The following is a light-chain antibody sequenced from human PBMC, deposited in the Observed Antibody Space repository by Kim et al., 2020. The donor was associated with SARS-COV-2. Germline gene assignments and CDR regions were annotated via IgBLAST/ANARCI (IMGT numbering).Light chain of an antibody. CDR1: KLGDKY. V-gene: IGLV3-1*01. J-gene: IGLJ2*01. CDR2: QDS. CDR3: QAWDSSTVV. Sequence: SYELTLPPSVSVSPGQTASITCSGDKLGDKYACWYQQKPGQSPVLVIYQDSKRPSGIPERFSGSNSGNTATLTISGTQAMDEADYYCQAWDSSTVVFGVG.